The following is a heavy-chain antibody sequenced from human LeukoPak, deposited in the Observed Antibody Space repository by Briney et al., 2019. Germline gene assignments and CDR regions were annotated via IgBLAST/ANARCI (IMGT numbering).Heavy chain of an antibody. CDR3: ASHSYGYNH. D-gene: IGHD3-16*01. CDR1: GIIITSYW. J-gene: IGHJ5*02. Sequence: GGSLRLSCAASGIIITSYWMSWVRQAPGKGLEWVANIKQDGSEKNYVDSVKGRFTIFRDNARNSLYLQMNSLRAEDTAVYYCASHSYGYNHWGQGTLVIVSS. CDR2: IKQDGSEK. V-gene: IGHV3-7*01.